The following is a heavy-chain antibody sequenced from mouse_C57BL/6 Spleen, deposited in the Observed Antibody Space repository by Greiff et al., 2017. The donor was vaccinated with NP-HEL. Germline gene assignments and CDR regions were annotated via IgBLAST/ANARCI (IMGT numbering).Heavy chain of an antibody. V-gene: IGHV1-74*01. D-gene: IGHD1-1*01. CDR2: IHPSDSDT. CDR1: GYTFTSYW. J-gene: IGHJ3*01. Sequence: VQLQQPGAELVKPGASVKVSCKASGYTFTSYWMHWVKQRPGQGLAWIGRIHPSDSDTNYNQKFKGKATLTVDKSSSTAYMQLSSLTSEDSAVYYCAIPRNYYGSSYLAWFAYWGQGTLVTVSA. CDR3: AIPRNYYGSSYLAWFAY.